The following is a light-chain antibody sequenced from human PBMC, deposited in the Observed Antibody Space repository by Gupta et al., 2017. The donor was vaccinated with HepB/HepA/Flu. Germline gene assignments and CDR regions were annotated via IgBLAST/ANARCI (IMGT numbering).Light chain of an antibody. CDR1: SSNIGSNS. Sequence: QSVLTQPPSVSAAPGQKVTISCSGGSSNIGSNSVSWYQHLPGTAPNLLINGNDKRPSGIPDRFSGSKSGTSAALDITGLQTWDEADYYCGTWDTSLSVVAFGGGTKLTVL. J-gene: IGLJ2*01. CDR2: GND. V-gene: IGLV1-51*01. CDR3: GTWDTSLSVVA.